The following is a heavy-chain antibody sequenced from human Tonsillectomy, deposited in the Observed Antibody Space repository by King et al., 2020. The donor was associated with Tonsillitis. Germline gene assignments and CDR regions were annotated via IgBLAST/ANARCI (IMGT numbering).Heavy chain of an antibody. CDR3: ATGGVATDGLYYYYGMDV. D-gene: IGHD5-12*01. V-gene: IGHV1-24*01. CDR1: GYTLTELF. Sequence: VQLVQSGAEVKKPGASVKVSCKVSGYTLTELFMHWVRQAPGKGLEWMGGFDPEDGKTIYAQKFQGRVTMTEDTSTYTAYMELSSLRSEDTAVYYCATGGVATDGLYYYYGMDVWGQGTTVTVSS. J-gene: IGHJ6*02. CDR2: FDPEDGKT.